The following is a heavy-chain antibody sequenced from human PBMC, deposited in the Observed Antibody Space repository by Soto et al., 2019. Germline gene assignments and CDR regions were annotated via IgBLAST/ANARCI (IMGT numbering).Heavy chain of an antibody. J-gene: IGHJ6*03. D-gene: IGHD3-3*01. V-gene: IGHV3-30*18. CDR3: AKGNVLRFLEWLSYYYYMDV. CDR2: ISYDGSNK. Sequence: GGSLRLSCAASGFTFSSYGMHWVRQAPGKGLEWVAVISYDGSNKYYADSVKGRFTISRDNSKNTLYLQMNSLRAEDTAVYYCAKGNVLRFLEWLSYYYYMDVWGKGTTVTVSS. CDR1: GFTFSSYG.